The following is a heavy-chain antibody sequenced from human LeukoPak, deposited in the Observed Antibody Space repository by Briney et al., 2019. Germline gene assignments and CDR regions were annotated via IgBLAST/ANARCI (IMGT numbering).Heavy chain of an antibody. D-gene: IGHD2-2*01. CDR2: IYYSGST. J-gene: IGHJ4*02. CDR1: GGSISSTSYY. V-gene: IGHV4-30-4*08. CDR3: AGAGLGYCSSTSCPRWDY. Sequence: PSETLSLTCTVSGGSISSTSYYWGWIRQPPGKGLEWIGYIYYSGSTYYNPSLKSRVTISVDTSKNQFSLKLSSVTAADTAVYYCAGAGLGYCSSTSCPRWDYWGQGTLVTVSS.